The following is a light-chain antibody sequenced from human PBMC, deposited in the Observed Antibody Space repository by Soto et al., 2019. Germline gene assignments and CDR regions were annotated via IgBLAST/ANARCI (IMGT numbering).Light chain of an antibody. CDR2: DAS. V-gene: IGKV1-33*01. J-gene: IGKJ3*01. Sequence: DIQMTQSPSSLSASEGDRVTITCQASQDISNYLNWYQQKPGKAPKLLIYDASNLETGVPSRFSGSGSGTDFTFTISSLQPEDIATYYCQQYDHLPFGPGTKVDIK. CDR1: QDISNY. CDR3: QQYDHLP.